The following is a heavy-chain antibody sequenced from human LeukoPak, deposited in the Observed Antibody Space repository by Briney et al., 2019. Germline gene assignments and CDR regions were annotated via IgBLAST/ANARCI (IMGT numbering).Heavy chain of an antibody. CDR1: GFTFSSYA. J-gene: IGHJ4*02. Sequence: GGSLRLSSAASGFTFSSYAMSWVRQAPGKGLEWVSAISGSGGSTYYADSVKGRFTISRDNSKNTLYLQMNSLRAEDTAVYYCAKDVWYSGSSDFDYWGQGTLVTVSS. CDR2: ISGSGGST. D-gene: IGHD1-26*01. V-gene: IGHV3-23*01. CDR3: AKDVWYSGSSDFDY.